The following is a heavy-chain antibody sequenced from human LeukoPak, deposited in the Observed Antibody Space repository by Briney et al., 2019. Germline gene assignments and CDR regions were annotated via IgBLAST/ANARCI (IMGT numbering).Heavy chain of an antibody. Sequence: TGGSLRLSCAASGFTFSHYALSWVRQAPGKGLQWVSSISGSSGSTYYADSVKGRFTISRDNSNNTLYLKMDSLRAEDTGVYYCAKVRTGHYFDYWGQGTLVTVTS. V-gene: IGHV3-23*01. CDR1: GFTFSHYA. CDR2: ISGSSGST. J-gene: IGHJ4*02. CDR3: AKVRTGHYFDY. D-gene: IGHD3/OR15-3a*01.